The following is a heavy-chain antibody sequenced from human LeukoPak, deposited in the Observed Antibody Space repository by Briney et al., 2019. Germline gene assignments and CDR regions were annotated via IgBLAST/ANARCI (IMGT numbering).Heavy chain of an antibody. CDR2: ISWYGGST. J-gene: IGHJ5*02. V-gene: IGHV3-43*01. D-gene: IGHD3-3*01. CDR3: AKEADYDLGFDP. CDR1: GFTFDDYT. Sequence: GGSLRLSCAASGFTFDDYTMHWVRQAPGKGLEWVSLISWYGGSTYYAHSVKGRFTISRDNSKNSLYLQINSLRTEDTALYYCAKEADYDLGFDPWGQGTLVTVSS.